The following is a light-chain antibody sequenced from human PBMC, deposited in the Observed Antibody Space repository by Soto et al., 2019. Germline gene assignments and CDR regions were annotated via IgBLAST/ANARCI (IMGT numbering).Light chain of an antibody. CDR1: SSNIGSNT. CDR2: SNN. J-gene: IGLJ2*01. Sequence: QSVLTQPPSASGTPGQRVTISCSGSSSNIGSNTVNWYQQLPGTAPKLLIYSNNQRPSGVPDRFSGSKSGTSAFLAISGLQSEDEADYYCAAWDDSLNGRHVVFGGGTKLTVL. CDR3: AAWDDSLNGRHVV. V-gene: IGLV1-44*01.